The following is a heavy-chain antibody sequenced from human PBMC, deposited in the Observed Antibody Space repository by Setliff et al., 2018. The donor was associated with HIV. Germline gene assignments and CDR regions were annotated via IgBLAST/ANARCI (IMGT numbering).Heavy chain of an antibody. CDR1: GGSITASH. Sequence: KPSETLSLTCTVSGGSITASHWSWIRQPAGKGLEWIGYIYKSGSTNYKASLKNRVTISADTSKNQFSLKLRSVTAADTAVYYCGRLSDTAMASFDSWGQGTLVTVSS. CDR2: IYKSGST. D-gene: IGHD5-18*01. CDR3: GRLSDTAMASFDS. V-gene: IGHV4-59*08. J-gene: IGHJ4*02.